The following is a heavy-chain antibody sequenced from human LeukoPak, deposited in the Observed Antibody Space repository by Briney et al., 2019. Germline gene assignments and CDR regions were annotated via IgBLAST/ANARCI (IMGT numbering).Heavy chain of an antibody. J-gene: IGHJ6*02. V-gene: IGHV3-30*04. D-gene: IGHD1-26*01. Sequence: GGSPRLSCAASGFTFSSYAMHWVRQAPGKGLEWVAVISYDGSIKYYADSVKGRFTISRDNSKNTLYLQMNSLRAEDTAVYYCARDRMGDYYYYGMDVWGQGTTVTVSS. CDR1: GFTFSSYA. CDR3: ARDRMGDYYYYGMDV. CDR2: ISYDGSIK.